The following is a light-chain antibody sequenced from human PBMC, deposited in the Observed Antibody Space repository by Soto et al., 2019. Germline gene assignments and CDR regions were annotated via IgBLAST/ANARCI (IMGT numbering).Light chain of an antibody. CDR3: QQYGSSRT. CDR2: GAS. J-gene: IGKJ2*01. Sequence: EIVLTQSPGTLSFSPGERATLSCRASQSVSSSYLAWYQQKPGQAPRLLIYGASSRATGIPDRFSGSGSGTDFTLTISRLEPEDFAVYYCQQYGSSRTFGQGTKLEIK. V-gene: IGKV3-20*01. CDR1: QSVSSSY.